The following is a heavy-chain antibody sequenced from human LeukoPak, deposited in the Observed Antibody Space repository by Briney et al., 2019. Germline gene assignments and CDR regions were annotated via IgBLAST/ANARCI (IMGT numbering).Heavy chain of an antibody. CDR1: GDSVSSNSAA. V-gene: IGHV6-1*01. Sequence: QTLSLTCAISGDSVSSNSAAWNWIRQSPSRGLEWLGRTYYRSKWYNGYAISVKSRIAVNPDTSKNQFSLHLNSVTPEDTAVYYCARSSPNFDYWGQGTLVTVSS. J-gene: IGHJ4*02. CDR2: TYYRSKWYN. CDR3: ARSSPNFDY. D-gene: IGHD2-2*01.